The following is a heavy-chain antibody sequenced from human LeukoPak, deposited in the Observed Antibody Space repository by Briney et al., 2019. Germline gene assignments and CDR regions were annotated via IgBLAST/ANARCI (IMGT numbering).Heavy chain of an antibody. Sequence: GGSLRLSCAASGFTFSSYAMHWVRQAPGKGLEWVAVISYDGSNKYYADSVKGRFTISRDNSKNTLYLQMNSLRAEDTAVYYCARDQDSVAGLDYWGQGTLVTVSS. V-gene: IGHV3-30*04. D-gene: IGHD6-19*01. CDR2: ISYDGSNK. CDR3: ARDQDSVAGLDY. CDR1: GFTFSSYA. J-gene: IGHJ4*02.